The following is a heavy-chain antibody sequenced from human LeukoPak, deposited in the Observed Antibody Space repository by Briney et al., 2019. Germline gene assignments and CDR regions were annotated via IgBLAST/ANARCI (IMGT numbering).Heavy chain of an antibody. CDR3: ARGPPRGKYYYMDV. V-gene: IGHV3-13*01. CDR2: IGTASDT. Sequence: GGSLRLSCAASGFTFSSFDMHWVRQPTGQGLEWVSTIGTASDTYCPGSVEGRFTLSRDNAKNSLYLQMNSLTAGDTAVYYCARGPPRGKYYYMDVWGKGTTVTVSS. CDR1: GFTFSSFD. D-gene: IGHD1-1*01. J-gene: IGHJ6*03.